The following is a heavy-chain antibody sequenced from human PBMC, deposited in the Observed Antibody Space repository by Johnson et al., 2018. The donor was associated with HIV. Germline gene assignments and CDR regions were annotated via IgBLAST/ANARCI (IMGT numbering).Heavy chain of an antibody. CDR3: ARGDIGWNDDFAFDI. V-gene: IGHV3-30*02. CDR2: IRYDGSNK. J-gene: IGHJ3*02. D-gene: IGHD1-1*01. CDR1: GFTFSSYG. Sequence: QVQLVESGGGVVQPGGSLRLSCAASGFTFSSYGMHWVRQAPCKGLEWVAFIRYDGSNKFYADSVKGRFTISRDNSKNTLYLQMNSLRGEDTAVYYCARGDIGWNDDFAFDIWGQGTMVTVS.